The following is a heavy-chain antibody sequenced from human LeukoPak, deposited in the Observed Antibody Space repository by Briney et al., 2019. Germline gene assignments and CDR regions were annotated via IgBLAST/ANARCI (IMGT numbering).Heavy chain of an antibody. CDR1: GFTFSSYA. CDR3: ARDYLDYQSTGSYNVD. CDR2: ISGSGGST. Sequence: AGGSLRLSCAASGFTFSSYAMSWVRQAPGKGLEWVSAISGSGGSTYYADSVKGRFTISRDNSKNTLYLQMNSLRAEDTAIYYCARDYLDYQSTGSYNVDWGQGTLVTVSS. J-gene: IGHJ4*02. V-gene: IGHV3-23*01. D-gene: IGHD3-22*01.